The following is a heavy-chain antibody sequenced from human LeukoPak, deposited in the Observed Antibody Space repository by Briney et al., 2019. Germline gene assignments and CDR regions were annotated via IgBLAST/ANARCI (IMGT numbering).Heavy chain of an antibody. J-gene: IGHJ4*02. CDR3: ARRHLIGNGYFDH. CDR2: ISTFNGNT. D-gene: IGHD1-1*01. V-gene: IGHV1-18*01. CDR1: GYAFTNYG. Sequence: VASVKVSCKASGYAFTNYGVGWLRPAPGQGLQWRGWISTFNGNTNYAQIVQDRVTMTTDTSTNTAYLELRSLRSDDTAVYYCARRHLIGNGYFDHWGQGTLVTVSS.